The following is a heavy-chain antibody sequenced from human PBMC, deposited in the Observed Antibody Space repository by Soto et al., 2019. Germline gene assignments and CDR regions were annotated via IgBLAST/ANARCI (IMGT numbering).Heavy chain of an antibody. V-gene: IGHV4-31*03. CDR3: ARDQIAARYYYGMDV. CDR1: GGSISSGGYY. Sequence: KSSETLSLTCTVSGGSISSGGYYWSWIRQHPGKGLEWIGYIYYSGSTYYNPSLKSRVTISVDTSKNQFSLKLSSVTAADTAAYYCARDQIAARYYYGMDVWGQGTTVTVSS. CDR2: IYYSGST. D-gene: IGHD6-6*01. J-gene: IGHJ6*02.